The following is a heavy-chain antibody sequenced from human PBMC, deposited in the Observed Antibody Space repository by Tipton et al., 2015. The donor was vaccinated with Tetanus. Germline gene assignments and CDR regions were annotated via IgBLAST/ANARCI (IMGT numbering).Heavy chain of an antibody. V-gene: IGHV4-34*01. Sequence: GLVKPSETLSLTCGVFGDYLSDYYWTWVRQPPGRGLEWIGEIHRGGSTNYNPSLKSRVSMSVDTAKNRFSLTLTSVTAADMAVYYCARSISAGSVWPYEHWGQGTLVTVSS. J-gene: IGHJ4*02. CDR1: GDYLSDYY. D-gene: IGHD6-13*01. CDR3: ARSISAGSVWPYEH. CDR2: IHRGGST.